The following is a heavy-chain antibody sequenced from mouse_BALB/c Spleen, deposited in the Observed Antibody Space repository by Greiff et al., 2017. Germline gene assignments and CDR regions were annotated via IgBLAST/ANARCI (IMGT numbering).Heavy chain of an antibody. CDR3: AVVATRGGGFAY. Sequence: EVQLVESGGGLVQPGGSRKLSCAASGFTFSSFGMHWVRQAPEKGLEWVAYISSGSSTIYYADTVKGRFTISRDNPKNTLFLQMTSLRSEDTAMYYCAVVATRGGGFAYWGQGTLVTVSA. J-gene: IGHJ3*01. CDR1: GFTFSSFG. V-gene: IGHV5-17*02. CDR2: ISSGSSTI. D-gene: IGHD1-1*01.